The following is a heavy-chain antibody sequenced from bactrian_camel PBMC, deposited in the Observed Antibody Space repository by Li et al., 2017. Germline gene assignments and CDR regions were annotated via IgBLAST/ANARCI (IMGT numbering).Heavy chain of an antibody. CDR1: GYIYRNYC. CDR3: NIVITRDSQVRGGMDVPYACYAGFPVTPY. Sequence: HVQLVESGGGSVQSGGSLRLSCVGSGYIYRNYCMAWYRQAPQKAREGVVAVDTYGVATYAASVKGRFTISQDYAKKSVVLQMDNLQPEDTATYFCNIVITRDSQVRGGMDVPYACYAGFPVTPYWGQGTQVTVSS. CDR2: VDTYGVA. D-gene: IGHD3*01. J-gene: IGHJ4*01. V-gene: IGHV3S53*01.